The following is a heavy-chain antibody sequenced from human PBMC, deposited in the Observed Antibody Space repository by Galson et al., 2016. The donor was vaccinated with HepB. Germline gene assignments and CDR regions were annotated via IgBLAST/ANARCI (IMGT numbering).Heavy chain of an antibody. J-gene: IGHJ3*01. CDR2: IYHSGGT. D-gene: IGHD4-17*01. CDR3: VRDVSGDYGALDL. CDR1: GVSITNIGFS. Sequence: TLSLTCAVSGVSITNIGFSWSWIRQPPGKGLEWIGYIYHSGGTHYNPSLKSRVTISRDTSKNQFSLKLTSVTAADTAVYYCVRDVSGDYGALDLWGPGTMVTVSS. V-gene: IGHV4-30-2*01.